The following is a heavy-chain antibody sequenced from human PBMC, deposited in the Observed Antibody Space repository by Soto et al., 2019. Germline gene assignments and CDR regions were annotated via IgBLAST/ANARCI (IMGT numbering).Heavy chain of an antibody. J-gene: IGHJ3*02. CDR1: YGSISSSSC. D-gene: IGHD3-10*01. Sequence: PSQTLSVTWTVSYGSISSSSCCGCIRKPPGKGLEWIGSIYSTWNTYYNPSLKSRVSISADTSKNQFSLKLTSVTAADTAVYYCARRYGVAFDIWGQGTMVTVSS. CDR2: IYSTWNT. CDR3: ARRYGVAFDI. V-gene: IGHV4-39*01.